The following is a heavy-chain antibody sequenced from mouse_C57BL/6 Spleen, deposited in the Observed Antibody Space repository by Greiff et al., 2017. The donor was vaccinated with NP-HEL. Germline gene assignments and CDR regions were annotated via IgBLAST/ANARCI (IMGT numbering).Heavy chain of an antibody. V-gene: IGHV10-1*01. CDR2: IRSKSNNYAT. CDR3: VSGLGLYAMDY. CDR1: GFSFNTYA. Sequence: EVKLVESGGGLVQPKGSLKLSCAASGFSFNTYAMNWVRQAPGKGLEWVARIRSKSNNYATYYADSVKDRFTISRDDSESMLYLQMNNLKTEDTAMYYCVSGLGLYAMDYWGQGTSVTVSS. J-gene: IGHJ4*01.